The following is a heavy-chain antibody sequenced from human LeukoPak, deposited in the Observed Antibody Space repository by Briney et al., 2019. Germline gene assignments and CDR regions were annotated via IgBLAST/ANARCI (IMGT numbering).Heavy chain of an antibody. CDR3: AKSRAKEREMATISD. D-gene: IGHD5-24*01. Sequence: PGGSLRLSCAASGFTFSSYAMSWVRQAPGKGLEWVSAISGSGGSTYYADSVKGRFTISRDNSKNTLYLQMNSLRAEDTAVYYCAKSRAKEREMATISDWGQGTLVTVSS. CDR2: ISGSGGST. CDR1: GFTFSSYA. J-gene: IGHJ4*02. V-gene: IGHV3-23*01.